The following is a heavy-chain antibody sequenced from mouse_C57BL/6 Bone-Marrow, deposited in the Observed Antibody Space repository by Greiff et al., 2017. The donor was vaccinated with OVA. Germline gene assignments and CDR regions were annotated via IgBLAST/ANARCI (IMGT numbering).Heavy chain of an antibody. Sequence: EVKLMESGPVLVKPGASVKMSCKASGYTFTDYYMNWVKQSNGKSLEWIGVINPYNGGTSYNQKFKGKATLTVDKSSSTAYMELNSLTSEDSAIYSCARKGRRTRYFDVWGTGTTVTVSS. V-gene: IGHV1-19*01. CDR1: GYTFTDYY. CDR3: ARKGRRTRYFDV. J-gene: IGHJ1*03. CDR2: INPYNGGT.